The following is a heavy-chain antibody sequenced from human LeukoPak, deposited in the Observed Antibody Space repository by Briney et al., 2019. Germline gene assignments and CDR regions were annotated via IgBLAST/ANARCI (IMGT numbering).Heavy chain of an antibody. CDR1: GFTFSSYS. J-gene: IGHJ4*02. D-gene: IGHD3-9*01. CDR3: ASGGIRGSTGDY. Sequence: GGSLRLSCAASGFTFSSYSMNWVRQAPGKGPEWVSSISSSSSYIYYADSVKGRFTISRDNAKNSLYLQMNSLRAEDTAVYYCASGGIRGSTGDYWGQGTLVTVSS. V-gene: IGHV3-21*01. CDR2: ISSSSSYI.